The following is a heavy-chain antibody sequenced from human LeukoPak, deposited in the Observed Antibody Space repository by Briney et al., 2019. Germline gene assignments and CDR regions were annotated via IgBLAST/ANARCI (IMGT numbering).Heavy chain of an antibody. Sequence: SETLSLTCSVSGGSISSYYWSWIRQPPGKGLEWIGYIYYSGSTNYNPSLKSRVTISVDTSKNQFSLKLSSVTAADTAVYYCARGTLAAAGNSPPDFDYWGQGTLVTVSS. D-gene: IGHD6-13*01. J-gene: IGHJ4*02. V-gene: IGHV4-59*01. CDR2: IYYSGST. CDR1: GGSISSYY. CDR3: ARGTLAAAGNSPPDFDY.